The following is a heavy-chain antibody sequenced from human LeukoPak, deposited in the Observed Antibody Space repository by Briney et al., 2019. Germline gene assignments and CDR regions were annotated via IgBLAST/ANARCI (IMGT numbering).Heavy chain of an antibody. CDR2: SKRKTWGGTT. V-gene: IGHV3-15*01. J-gene: IGHJ3*01. CDR3: TTAFPLTTPDAFDF. D-gene: IGHD4-17*01. Sequence: GWSLRLSFASSVFTFNNAWMNGVRQAPGKGRDGVGRSKRKTWGGTTDYPAPVKGSFTIPRNYSKTTLYLQMNSLRTEDTAVYYCTTAFPLTTPDAFDFWGQGTMVTVSS. CDR1: VFTFNNAW.